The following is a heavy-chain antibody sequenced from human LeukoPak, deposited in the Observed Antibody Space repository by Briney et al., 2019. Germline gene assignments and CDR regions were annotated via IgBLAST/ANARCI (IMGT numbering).Heavy chain of an antibody. CDR1: GFTFSSYW. CDR2: FLSDGSRT. J-gene: IGHJ4*02. V-gene: IGHV3-74*01. CDR3: ARVGDYGSGFDF. Sequence: GGSLRLSCAASGFTFSSYWMHWVRQGPGKGLVWVSRFLSDGSRTTYADSVKGRFTISGDNAKNTLYLQMNSLRAEDTAVYYCARVGDYGSGFDFWGQGTLVTVSP. D-gene: IGHD3-10*01.